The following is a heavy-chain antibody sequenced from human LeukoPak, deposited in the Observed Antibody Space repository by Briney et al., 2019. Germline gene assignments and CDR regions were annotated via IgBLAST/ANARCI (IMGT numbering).Heavy chain of an antibody. Sequence: SETLSLTCAVYGGSFSGYYWSWIRQPPGKGLEWIGEINHSGSTNYNPSLKSRVTISVDTSKNQFSLKLSSVTAADTAVYYCARAGLGYNRNPDFDYWGQGTLVTIPS. J-gene: IGHJ4*02. CDR3: ARAGLGYNRNPDFDY. CDR2: INHSGST. CDR1: GGSFSGYY. D-gene: IGHD5-24*01. V-gene: IGHV4-34*01.